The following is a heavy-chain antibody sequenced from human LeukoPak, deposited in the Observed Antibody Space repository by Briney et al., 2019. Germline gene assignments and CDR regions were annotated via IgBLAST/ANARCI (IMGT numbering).Heavy chain of an antibody. V-gene: IGHV1-18*01. Sequence: ASVKVSCKASGYTFTSYGISWVRQAPGQGVEWMGWISAYNGNTNYAQKLQGRVTMTTDTSTSTAYMELRSLRSDDTAVYYCARGERYRYYDSSGSDYWGQGTLVTVSS. CDR2: ISAYNGNT. J-gene: IGHJ4*02. CDR1: GYTFTSYG. D-gene: IGHD3-22*01. CDR3: ARGERYRYYDSSGSDY.